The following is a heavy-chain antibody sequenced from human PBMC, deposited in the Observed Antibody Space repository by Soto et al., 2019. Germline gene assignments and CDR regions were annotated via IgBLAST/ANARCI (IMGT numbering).Heavy chain of an antibody. CDR1: GFTSSSYW. V-gene: IGHV3-74*01. D-gene: IGHD3-22*01. CDR3: ARDTYYYDSSDHFSADAFDI. Sequence: EVQLVESGGGLVQPGGSLRLSCAASGFTSSSYWIYWVRQAPGKGLVWVSRISNDGSSTNYADSVKGRFTISRDNAKNTVYLQMNSLRAEDTAVYYCARDTYYYDSSDHFSADAFDIWGQGTMVTVSS. J-gene: IGHJ3*02. CDR2: ISNDGSST.